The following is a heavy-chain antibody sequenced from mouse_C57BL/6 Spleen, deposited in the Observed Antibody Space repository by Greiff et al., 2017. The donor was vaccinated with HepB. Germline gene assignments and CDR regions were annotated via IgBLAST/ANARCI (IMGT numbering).Heavy chain of an antibody. J-gene: IGHJ2*01. CDR1: GYTFTDHT. V-gene: IGHV1-78*01. Sequence: LQESDAELVKPGASVKISCKVSGYTFTDHTIHWMKQRPEQGLEWIGYIYPRDGSTKYNEKFKGKATLTADKSSSTAYMQLNSLTSEDSAVYFCAREEDYYGSSFDYWGQGTTLTVSS. CDR3: AREEDYYGSSFDY. CDR2: IYPRDGST. D-gene: IGHD1-1*01.